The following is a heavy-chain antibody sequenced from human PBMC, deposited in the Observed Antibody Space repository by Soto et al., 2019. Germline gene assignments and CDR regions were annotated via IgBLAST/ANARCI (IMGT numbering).Heavy chain of an antibody. CDR3: ARRLPPGYSSSWYGGTAWWFDP. V-gene: IGHV4-59*01. CDR2: IYYSGST. Sequence: SETLSLTCTVSGGSISSYYWSWIRQPPGKGLEWIGYIYYSGSTNYNPSLKSRVTISVDTSKNQFSLKLSSVTAADTAVYCCARRLPPGYSSSWYGGTAWWFDPWGQGTLVTVSS. J-gene: IGHJ5*02. D-gene: IGHD6-13*01. CDR1: GGSISSYY.